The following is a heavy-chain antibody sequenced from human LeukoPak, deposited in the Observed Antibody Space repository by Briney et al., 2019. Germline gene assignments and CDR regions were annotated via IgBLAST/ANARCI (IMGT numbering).Heavy chain of an antibody. V-gene: IGHV3-23*01. Sequence: GGSLRLSCAASGFTFSTYTMYWVRHPPGKRLEWVSIIGSSGGGIHYADSVKGRFTISRDNSKNALYLQMNSLRVEDTAVYYCAIDPNWGTHSWGQGTLVTVSS. J-gene: IGHJ4*02. CDR2: IGSSGGGI. CDR3: AIDPNWGTHS. D-gene: IGHD7-27*01. CDR1: GFTFSTYT.